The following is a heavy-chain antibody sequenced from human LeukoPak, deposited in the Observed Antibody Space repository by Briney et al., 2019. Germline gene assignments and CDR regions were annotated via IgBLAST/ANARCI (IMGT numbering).Heavy chain of an antibody. CDR3: ARAGYDYVWEFDY. J-gene: IGHJ4*02. V-gene: IGHV3-66*01. D-gene: IGHD3-16*01. CDR1: EFTVSSNY. Sequence: GGSLRLSCAASEFTVSSNYMSWIRQAPGKGLEWVSVIYSGGSTYYADSVKGRFTISRDKSKNTLYLQMNSLRAEDTAVYYCARAGYDYVWEFDYWGQGTLVTVSS. CDR2: IYSGGST.